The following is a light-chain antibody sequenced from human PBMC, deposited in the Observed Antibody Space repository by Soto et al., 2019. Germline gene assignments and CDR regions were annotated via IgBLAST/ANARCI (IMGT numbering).Light chain of an antibody. CDR1: QSVSSSY. J-gene: IGKJ1*01. V-gene: IGKV3-20*01. CDR2: GAS. Sequence: EIVLTQSPGTLSSSEGERATLSCRSSQSVSSSYLAWYQQKPGQAPRLLIYGASSRATGIPDRFSGSGSGTDFTLTISRLEAEDFAVYYCQQYGSSRTWTFGQGTKVDIK. CDR3: QQYGSSRTWT.